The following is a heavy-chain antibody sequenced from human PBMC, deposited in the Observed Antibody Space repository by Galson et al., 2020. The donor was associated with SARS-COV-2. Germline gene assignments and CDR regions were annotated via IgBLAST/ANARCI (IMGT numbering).Heavy chain of an antibody. CDR1: GGTFSSYA. V-gene: IGHV1-69*13. D-gene: IGHD2-2*01. Sequence: SVKVSCKASGGTFSSYAISWVRQAPGQGLEWMGGIIPIFGTANYAQKFQGRVTITADESTSTAYMELSSLRSEDTAVYYCARDLGTLGYCSSTSCRNYYYGMDGWGQGTTVTVSS. CDR3: ARDLGTLGYCSSTSCRNYYYGMDG. CDR2: IIPIFGTA. J-gene: IGHJ6*02.